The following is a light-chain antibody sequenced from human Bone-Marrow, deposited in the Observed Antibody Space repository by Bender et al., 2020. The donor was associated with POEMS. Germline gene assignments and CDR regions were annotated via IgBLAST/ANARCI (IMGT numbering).Light chain of an antibody. CDR1: NIGSKA. Sequence: SYVLTQPPSVSVAPGQTARVACGGNNIGSKAVHWYQQKPGQAPVLVVYDDSDRPSGIPERFSGSNSGNTATLTISRVEVGDEADYYCQVWDSSSDRLGVFGGGTKLTVL. V-gene: IGLV3-21*02. CDR3: QVWDSSSDRLGV. CDR2: DDS. J-gene: IGLJ3*02.